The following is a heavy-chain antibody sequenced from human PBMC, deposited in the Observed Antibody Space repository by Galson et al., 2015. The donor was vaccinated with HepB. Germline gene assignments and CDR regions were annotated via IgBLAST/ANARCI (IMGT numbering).Heavy chain of an antibody. J-gene: IGHJ4*02. CDR2: ISDRSNTI. Sequence: SLRLSCAASGFTFSTYSMNWVRQAPGKGLEWVSYISDRSNTIFYADSVKDRFTISRDNAKNSLYLQMNSLRAEDTAVYYCARSLYGRGVTAQGDFWGQGTLVTVSS. D-gene: IGHD2-21*02. CDR3: ARSLYGRGVTAQGDF. V-gene: IGHV3-48*01. CDR1: GFTFSTYS.